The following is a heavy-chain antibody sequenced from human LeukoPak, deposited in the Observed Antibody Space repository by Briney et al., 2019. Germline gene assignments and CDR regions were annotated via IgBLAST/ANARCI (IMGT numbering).Heavy chain of an antibody. V-gene: IGHV3-48*04. CDR2: ISSSGSTI. CDR3: ARTDYDFWSGPYDLNY. Sequence: GGSLRLSCAASGFTFSSYAMSWVRQAPGKGLEWVSYISSSGSTIYYADSVKGRFTISRDNAKNSLYLQMNSLRAEDTAVYYCARTDYDFWSGPYDLNYWGQGTLVTVSS. J-gene: IGHJ4*02. CDR1: GFTFSSYA. D-gene: IGHD3-3*01.